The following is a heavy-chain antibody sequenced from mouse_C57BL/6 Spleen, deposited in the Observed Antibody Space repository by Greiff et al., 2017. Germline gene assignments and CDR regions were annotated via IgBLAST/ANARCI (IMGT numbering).Heavy chain of an antibody. CDR3: VRQYGSSSYWYFDV. CDR1: GFSFNTYA. Sequence: EVQLVESGGGLVQPKGSLKLSCAASGFSFNTYAMNWVRQAPGKGLEWVARIRSKSNNYATYYADSVKDRFTISRDDSESMLYLQMNNLKTEDTAMYYCVRQYGSSSYWYFDVWGTGTTVTVSS. V-gene: IGHV10-1*01. D-gene: IGHD1-1*01. CDR2: IRSKSNNYAT. J-gene: IGHJ1*03.